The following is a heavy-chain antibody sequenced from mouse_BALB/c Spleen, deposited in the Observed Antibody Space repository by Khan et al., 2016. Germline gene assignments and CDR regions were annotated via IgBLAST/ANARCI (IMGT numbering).Heavy chain of an antibody. CDR2: ILPGSGST. CDR1: GYTFSSYW. D-gene: IGHD1-2*01. Sequence: QVRLQQSGAELMKPGASVKISCKATGYTFSSYWIEWVKQRPGHGLEWIGEILPGSGSTNYNEKFKGKATFTADTSSNTAYMQLSSLTSEDSAVYDCARERFITTAQFAYWGQGTLVTVSA. CDR3: ARERFITTAQFAY. V-gene: IGHV1-9*01. J-gene: IGHJ3*01.